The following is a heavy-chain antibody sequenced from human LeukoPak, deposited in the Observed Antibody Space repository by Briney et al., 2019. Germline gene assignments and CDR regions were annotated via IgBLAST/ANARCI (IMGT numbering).Heavy chain of an antibody. CDR1: RGSTCSYY. J-gene: IGHJ3*02. CDR3: AGTSSSGWGVKDDAFDI. V-gene: IGHV4-4*07. Sequence: RSGTLSLTCTDSRGSTCSYYWSSIRQPAGKGLEWIGRIYTSGSTNYNPSLKSRVTMSVDTSKNQFSLKLSSVTAADTAVYYCAGTSSSGWGVKDDAFDIGGQGTMVTVSS. CDR2: IYTSGST. D-gene: IGHD6-25*01.